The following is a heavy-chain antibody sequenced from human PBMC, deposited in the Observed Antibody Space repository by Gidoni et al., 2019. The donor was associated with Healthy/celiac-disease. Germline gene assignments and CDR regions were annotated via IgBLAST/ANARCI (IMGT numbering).Heavy chain of an antibody. D-gene: IGHD6-6*01. Sequence: EVQLVESGGGLVQPGGSLRLSCAASGFTFSSYWMNWVRQAPGKGLEGVANIKQDGSEKYYVDSVKGRFTISRDNAKNSLYLQMNSLRAEDTAVYYCASAAGIAARPGERDYYYYGMDVWGQGTTVTVSS. J-gene: IGHJ6*02. CDR3: ASAAGIAARPGERDYYYYGMDV. CDR2: IKQDGSEK. CDR1: GFTFSSYW. V-gene: IGHV3-7*01.